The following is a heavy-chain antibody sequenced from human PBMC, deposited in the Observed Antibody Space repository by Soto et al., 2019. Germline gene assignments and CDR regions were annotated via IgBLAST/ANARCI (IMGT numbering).Heavy chain of an antibody. V-gene: IGHV3-7*01. Sequence: GGSLRLSCAASGFTFSSYWMSWVRQAPGKGLEWVVNIKQDGSEKYYVDSVKGRFTISRDNAKNSLYLQMNSLRAEDTAVYYCAREAEQQLAGGMDVWGKGTTVTVSS. CDR3: AREAEQQLAGGMDV. CDR1: GFTFSSYW. D-gene: IGHD6-13*01. J-gene: IGHJ6*03. CDR2: IKQDGSEK.